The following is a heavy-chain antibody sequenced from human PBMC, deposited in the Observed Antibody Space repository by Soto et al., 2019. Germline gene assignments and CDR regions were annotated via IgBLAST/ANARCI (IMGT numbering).Heavy chain of an antibody. Sequence: PSETLSLTCAVYGGSFSGYYWSWIRQPPGKGLEWIGEINHSGSTNYNPSLKSRVTISVDTSKNQFSLKLSSVTAADTAVYYCARGGLRYFDWLLSPYYFDYWGQGTLVTVSS. J-gene: IGHJ4*02. CDR3: ARGGLRYFDWLLSPYYFDY. D-gene: IGHD3-9*01. CDR2: INHSGST. V-gene: IGHV4-34*01. CDR1: GGSFSGYY.